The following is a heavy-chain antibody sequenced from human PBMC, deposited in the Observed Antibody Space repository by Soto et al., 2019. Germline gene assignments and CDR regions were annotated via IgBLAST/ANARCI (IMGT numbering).Heavy chain of an antibody. CDR1: GDSISRGAYY. CDR3: ARHYGSGSYPLDY. V-gene: IGHV4-61*08. CDR2: IYYSGST. J-gene: IGHJ4*02. D-gene: IGHD3-10*01. Sequence: SETLSLTCTVSGDSISRGAYYWTWLRQPPGKGLEWIGYIYYSGSTNYNPSLKSRVTISVDTSKNQFSLKLSSVTAADTAVYYCARHYGSGSYPLDYRGQGTLLTVSS.